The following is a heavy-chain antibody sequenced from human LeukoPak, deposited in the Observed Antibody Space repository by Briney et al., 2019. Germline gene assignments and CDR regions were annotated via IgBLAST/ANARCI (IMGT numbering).Heavy chain of an antibody. Sequence: SETLFLTCTVSGGSISGDYWSWIRQPAGKGLEWMGRIYSSGSTNYNPSLKSRVTMPLDTSNHAFTLKLSSVTAADTAVYYCARKRKGAYDFDQWGQGTLVTVSS. CDR3: ARKRKGAYDFDQ. J-gene: IGHJ4*02. CDR1: GGSISGDY. CDR2: IYSSGST. D-gene: IGHD3-16*01. V-gene: IGHV4-4*07.